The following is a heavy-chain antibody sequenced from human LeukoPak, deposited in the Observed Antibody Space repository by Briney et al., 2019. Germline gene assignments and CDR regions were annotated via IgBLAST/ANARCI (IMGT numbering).Heavy chain of an antibody. CDR3: ASSGYYYSSFDY. CDR2: IIPIFGTA. J-gene: IGHJ4*02. CDR1: GGTFSSYA. D-gene: IGHD3-22*01. Sequence: SVKVSCKASGGTFSSYAISWVRQAPGQGLEWMGGIIPIFGTANYAQKFQGRVTITADESTSTAYMELSSLRSEDTAVYYCASSGYYYSSFDYWGQGTLVTVSS. V-gene: IGHV1-69*13.